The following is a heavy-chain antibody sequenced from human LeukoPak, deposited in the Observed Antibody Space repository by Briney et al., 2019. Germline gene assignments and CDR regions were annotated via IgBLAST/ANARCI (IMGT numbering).Heavy chain of an antibody. D-gene: IGHD3-10*01. CDR3: ARSKRGVLLWFGELFDY. CDR2: IYTSGST. Sequence: SQTLSLTCTVSGGSISSGSYYWGWLRQPAGTGVEWFGRIYTSGSTNYNPSLKSRVTISVDRSKNQFSLKLSSVTAADTAVYYCARSKRGVLLWFGELFDYWGQGTLVTVSS. CDR1: GGSISSGSYY. V-gene: IGHV4-61*02. J-gene: IGHJ4*02.